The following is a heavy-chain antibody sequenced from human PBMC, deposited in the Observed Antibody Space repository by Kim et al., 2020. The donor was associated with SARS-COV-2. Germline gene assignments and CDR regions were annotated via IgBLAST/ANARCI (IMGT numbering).Heavy chain of an antibody. CDR2: IYYLGTT. V-gene: IGHV4-31*03. CDR3: ARLYSGPHHFDL. J-gene: IGHJ4*02. CDR1: GGSISSVTHY. D-gene: IGHD5-12*01. Sequence: SETLSLTCTVSGGSISSVTHYWSWIRQRPGKGLEWIGYIYYLGTTFYNPSLKSRFTISVDTSENQFSLKLSSLTAADTAVYFCARLYSGPHHFDLWGRGTLVTVSS.